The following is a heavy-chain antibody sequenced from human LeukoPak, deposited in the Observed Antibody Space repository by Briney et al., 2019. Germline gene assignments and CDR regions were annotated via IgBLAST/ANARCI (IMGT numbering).Heavy chain of an antibody. D-gene: IGHD3-9*01. Sequence: GGSLRLSCAASGFTFSNYAIHWVRQAPGKGLEWVSAISGSGGSTYYADSVKGRFTISRDNSKNTLYLQMNSLRAEDTAVYYCAKAGYDILTGYYGSFDYWGQGTLVTVSS. CDR1: GFTFSNYA. CDR2: ISGSGGST. J-gene: IGHJ4*02. V-gene: IGHV3-23*01. CDR3: AKAGYDILTGYYGSFDY.